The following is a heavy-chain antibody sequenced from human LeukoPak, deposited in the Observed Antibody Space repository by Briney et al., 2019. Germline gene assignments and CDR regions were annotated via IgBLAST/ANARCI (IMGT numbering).Heavy chain of an antibody. CDR3: AKEGIGSGYYGYYFDY. Sequence: PGGSLRLSCAASGFTFSNAWMSWVRQAPGKGLEWVGRIKSKTDGGTTDYAAPVKGRFTISRDDSKNTLYLQMNSLRAEDTAVYYCAKEGIGSGYYGYYFDYWGQGTLVTVSS. V-gene: IGHV3-15*01. CDR2: IKSKTDGGTT. CDR1: GFTFSNAW. D-gene: IGHD3-22*01. J-gene: IGHJ4*02.